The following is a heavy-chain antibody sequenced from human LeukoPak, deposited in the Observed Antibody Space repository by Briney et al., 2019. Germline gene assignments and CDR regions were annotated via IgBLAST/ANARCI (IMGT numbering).Heavy chain of an antibody. J-gene: IGHJ4*02. CDR2: ISSSSSYI. CDR3: ARDGVTIFGVVTN. V-gene: IGHV3-21*01. Sequence: PGGSLRLSCAASGFTFSSYSMNWVRQAPGKGLEWVSSISSSSSYIYYADSVKGRFTISRDNAKNSLYLQMNSLRAEDTAEYYCARDGVTIFGVVTNWGQGTLVTVSS. CDR1: GFTFSSYS. D-gene: IGHD3-3*01.